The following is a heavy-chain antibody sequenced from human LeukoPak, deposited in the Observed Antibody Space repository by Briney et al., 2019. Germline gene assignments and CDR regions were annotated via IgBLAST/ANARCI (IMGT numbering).Heavy chain of an antibody. CDR1: GFTFSNYN. J-gene: IGHJ4*02. V-gene: IGHV3-48*02. CDR2: ISTNSSTI. Sequence: GGSLRLSCAASGFTFSNYNMSWVRQAPGERLEWVSYISTNSSTINYADSLKGRFTVSRDNPKNTLYLQMNSLRDEDTAVYYCARDPAFLDSSGCYPDFEYWGQGTLVTVSS. D-gene: IGHD3-22*01. CDR3: ARDPAFLDSSGCYPDFEY.